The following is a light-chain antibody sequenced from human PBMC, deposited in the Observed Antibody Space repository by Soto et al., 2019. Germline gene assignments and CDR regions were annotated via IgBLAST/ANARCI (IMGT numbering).Light chain of an antibody. Sequence: EIVLTQSPGTLSLSPGERATLSCRASQSVSSSYLAWYQQKPGQAPRLLIYGASSRATGIPDRFRGSGSGTDFALTISRREPEDFAVYCCQQYGSSPLTFGGGTKVEIK. CDR2: GAS. CDR3: QQYGSSPLT. J-gene: IGKJ4*01. V-gene: IGKV3-20*01. CDR1: QSVSSSY.